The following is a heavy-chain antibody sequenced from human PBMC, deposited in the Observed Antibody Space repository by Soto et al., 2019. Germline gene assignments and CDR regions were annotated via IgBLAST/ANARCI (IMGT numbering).Heavy chain of an antibody. CDR2: ISSSSSYI. CDR1: GFTFSSHS. J-gene: IGHJ6*02. CDR3: ARDGTDFWSGSYFYYGMGV. V-gene: IGHV3-21*06. D-gene: IGHD3-3*01. Sequence: VQLVESGGGLVKPGGSLRLSCAASGFTFSSHSMNWVRQAPGKGLEWVSSISSSSSYIYYADSVKGRFSISRDNATNSLYLQMNSLRAEDTAVYYCARDGTDFWSGSYFYYGMGVWGQGTTVTVSS.